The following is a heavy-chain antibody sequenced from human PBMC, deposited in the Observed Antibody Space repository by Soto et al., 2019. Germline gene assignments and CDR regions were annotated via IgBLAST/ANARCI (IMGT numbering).Heavy chain of an antibody. V-gene: IGHV4-39*01. Sequence: SSETLSLTCTVSGGSISSSSYYWGWIRQPPGKGLEWIGSIYYSGSTYYNPSLKSRVTISVDTSKNQFSLKLSSVTAADTAVYYCARHQTYYDILTGYQGNWFDPWGQGTLVTVSS. J-gene: IGHJ5*02. CDR2: IYYSGST. CDR1: GGSISSSSYY. CDR3: ARHQTYYDILTGYQGNWFDP. D-gene: IGHD3-9*01.